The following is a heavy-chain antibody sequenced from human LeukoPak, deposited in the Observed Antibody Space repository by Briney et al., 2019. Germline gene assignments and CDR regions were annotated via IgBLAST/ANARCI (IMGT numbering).Heavy chain of an antibody. CDR2: INYSGST. Sequence: PSETLSLTCAVNGGPFSGYYWSWIRQPPGKGLEWIGEINYSGSTNFNPSPKSRVTISVDTSKKQFSLKLSSVTAADTAMYYCARGIRITMVRGVISVRFDPWGQGTLVTVSS. J-gene: IGHJ5*02. CDR3: ARGIRITMVRGVISVRFDP. V-gene: IGHV4-34*01. D-gene: IGHD3-10*01. CDR1: GGPFSGYY.